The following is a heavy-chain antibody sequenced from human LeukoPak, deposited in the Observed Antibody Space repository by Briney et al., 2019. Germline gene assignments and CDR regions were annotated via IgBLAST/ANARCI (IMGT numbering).Heavy chain of an antibody. CDR2: IKEDGSAK. CDR3: ATALDAPAGPD. Sequence: GGSLRLSCEASGLSISNSWMAWVRRAPGKGLEWVANIKEDGSAKFYVDSVKGRFTISRDNAKNSLSLQMNSLRVEDTVVYYCATALDAPAGPDWGQGTLVTVSS. D-gene: IGHD6-13*01. J-gene: IGHJ4*02. CDR1: GLSISNSW. V-gene: IGHV3-7*01.